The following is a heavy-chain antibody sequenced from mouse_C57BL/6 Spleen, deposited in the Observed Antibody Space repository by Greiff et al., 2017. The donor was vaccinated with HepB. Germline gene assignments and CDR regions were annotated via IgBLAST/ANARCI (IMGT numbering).Heavy chain of an antibody. CDR1: GYTFTSYW. V-gene: IGHV1-50*01. CDR2: IDPSDSYT. D-gene: IGHD1-2*01. J-gene: IGHJ3*01. Sequence: QVQLQQPGAELVKPGASVKLSCKASGYTFTSYWMQWVKQRPGQGLEWIGEIDPSDSYTNYNQKFKGKATLTVDTSSSTAYMQLSSLTSEDSAVYYCARTRFTTARDGFAYWGQGTLVTVSA. CDR3: ARTRFTTARDGFAY.